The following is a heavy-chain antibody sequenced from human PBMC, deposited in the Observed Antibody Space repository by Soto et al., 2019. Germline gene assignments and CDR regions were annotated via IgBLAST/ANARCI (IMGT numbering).Heavy chain of an antibody. J-gene: IGHJ5*01. CDR2: ISGNGDST. Sequence: EAQLRESGGGLVQPGGSLRLSCAASGLTFSGYVMSWVRQAPGKGREWVSSISGNGDSTYYTDSGKGWFTISRDNSKNPLYLLMDILRAEDTAVYYCAHPLSLGALSHIGSWGQGTLVSVSS. V-gene: IGHV3-23*01. CDR1: GLTFSGYV. CDR3: AHPLSLGALSHIGS.